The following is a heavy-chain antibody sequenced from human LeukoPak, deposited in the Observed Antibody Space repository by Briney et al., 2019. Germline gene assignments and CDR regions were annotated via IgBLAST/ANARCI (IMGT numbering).Heavy chain of an antibody. D-gene: IGHD2-2*01. V-gene: IGHV4-39*01. CDR2: IYYSGST. Sequence: SETLSLTCTVSGGSISYYYWGWIRQPPGKGLEWIGSIYYSGSTYYNPSLKSRVTISVDTSKNQFSLKLSSVTAADTAVYYCARNPVVPAAEIDYWGQGTLVTVSS. J-gene: IGHJ4*02. CDR1: GGSISYYY. CDR3: ARNPVVPAAEIDY.